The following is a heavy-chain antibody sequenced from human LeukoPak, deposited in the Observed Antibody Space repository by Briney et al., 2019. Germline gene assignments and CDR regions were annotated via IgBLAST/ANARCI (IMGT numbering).Heavy chain of an antibody. D-gene: IGHD6-6*01. Sequence: SETLSLTCTVSGGSISSYYWSWIRQPPGKGLEWIGYIYYSGSTNYNPSLKSRVTISVDTSKSQFSLKLSSVTAADTAVYYCARDSGQLVRTEAFDIWGQGTMVTVSS. J-gene: IGHJ3*02. CDR1: GGSISSYY. CDR2: IYYSGST. CDR3: ARDSGQLVRTEAFDI. V-gene: IGHV4-59*01.